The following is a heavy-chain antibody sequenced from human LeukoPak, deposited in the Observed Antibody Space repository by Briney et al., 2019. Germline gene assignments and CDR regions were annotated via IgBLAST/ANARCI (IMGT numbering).Heavy chain of an antibody. D-gene: IGHD1-26*01. CDR3: AREVGAIDF. CDR1: GFSFSGYW. J-gene: IGHJ4*02. Sequence: PGGSQRLSCAASGFSFSGYWMHWVRQIPGKGLVWVSHINSDGSITNYADSVKGRFTISRDNAKNTLYLQMNSLRAEDTAVYYCAREVGAIDFWGQGTLVTVSS. V-gene: IGHV3-74*01. CDR2: INSDGSIT.